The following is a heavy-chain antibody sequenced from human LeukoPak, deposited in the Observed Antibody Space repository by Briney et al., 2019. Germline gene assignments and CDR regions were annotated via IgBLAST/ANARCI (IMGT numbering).Heavy chain of an antibody. CDR1: GDSISSYY. CDR3: ARSTQWELLRSFDY. D-gene: IGHD1-26*01. J-gene: IGHJ4*02. V-gene: IGHV4-59*01. CDR2: IYYSGST. Sequence: SETLSLTCTVSGDSISSYYWSWIRQPRENGLEWIGYIYYSGSTNYNPSLKSRVTISVDTSKNQFSLKLSSVTAADTAVYYCARSTQWELLRSFDYWGQGTLVTVSS.